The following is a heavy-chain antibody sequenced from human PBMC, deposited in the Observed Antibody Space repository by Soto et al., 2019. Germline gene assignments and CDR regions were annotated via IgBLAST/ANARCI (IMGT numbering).Heavy chain of an antibody. Sequence: SVNVSCKASGFTFTSSAVQWVRQARGQRLEWIGWIVVGSGNTNYAQKFQERVTITRDMSTSTAYMELSSLRSEDTAVYYCAADPRKYYGMDGLGHEGTVTVS. CDR1: GFTFTSSA. J-gene: IGHJ6*02. V-gene: IGHV1-58*01. CDR2: IVVGSGNT. CDR3: AADPRKYYGMDG.